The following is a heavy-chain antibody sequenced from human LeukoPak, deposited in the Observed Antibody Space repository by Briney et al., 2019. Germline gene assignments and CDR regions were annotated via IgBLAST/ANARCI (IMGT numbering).Heavy chain of an antibody. CDR2: IYYSGST. CDR1: GVSFSGYY. Sequence: PSETLSLTCAVYGVSFSGYYWVWIRQPPGKGLEWIGSIYYSGSTYYNPSLKSRVTISVDTSKNQFSLKLSSVTAADTAVYYCARGPVAGTKWFDPWGQGTLVTVSS. V-gene: IGHV4-34*01. D-gene: IGHD6-19*01. CDR3: ARGPVAGTKWFDP. J-gene: IGHJ5*02.